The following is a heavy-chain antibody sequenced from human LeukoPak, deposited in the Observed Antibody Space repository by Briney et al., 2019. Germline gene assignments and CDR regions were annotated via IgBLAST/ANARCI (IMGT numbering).Heavy chain of an antibody. V-gene: IGHV3-33*08. CDR3: ARDAQRGFDYSNSLQY. Sequence: PGGSLRLSCAASGFTFSSYAMSWVRQAPGKGLEWVAVIWSDGSNKFYADSVRGRFTISRDDVRKTVYLQMDSLTAEDTAVYYCARDAQRGFDYSNSLQYWGQGTLVTVSS. D-gene: IGHD4-11*01. J-gene: IGHJ4*02. CDR1: GFTFSSYA. CDR2: IWSDGSNK.